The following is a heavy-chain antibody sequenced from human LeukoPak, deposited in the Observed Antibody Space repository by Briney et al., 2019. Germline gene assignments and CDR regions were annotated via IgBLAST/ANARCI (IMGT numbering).Heavy chain of an antibody. CDR3: ARTRMVVRATSRFDP. V-gene: IGHV5-51*01. CDR1: GYSFTSYW. D-gene: IGHD1-26*01. CDR2: IYPGDSDT. Sequence: GESLKISCKGSGYSFTSYWIGWVRQMPGKGLEWMGIIYPGDSDTRYSPSFQGQVTISADKSISTAYLQWSSLKASDTAMYYCARTRMVVRATSRFDPWGQGTLVTVSS. J-gene: IGHJ5*02.